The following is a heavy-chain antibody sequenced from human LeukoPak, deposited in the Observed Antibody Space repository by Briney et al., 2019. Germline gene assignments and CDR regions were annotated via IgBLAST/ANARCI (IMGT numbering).Heavy chain of an antibody. CDR2: IYTSGST. CDR1: GGSISSYY. J-gene: IGHJ6*03. V-gene: IGHV4-4*07. Sequence: KPSETLSLTCTVSGGSISSYYWSWIRQPAGKGLEWIGRIYTSGSTNYNPSLKSRVTMSVDTSKNQFSLKLSSVTAADTAVCYRARATRGSDYYYYYYMDVWGKGTTVTVSS. D-gene: IGHD1-14*01. CDR3: ARATRGSDYYYYYYMDV.